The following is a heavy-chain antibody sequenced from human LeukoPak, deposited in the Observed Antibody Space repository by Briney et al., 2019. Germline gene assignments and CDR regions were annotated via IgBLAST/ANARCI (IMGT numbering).Heavy chain of an antibody. CDR2: INHSGST. J-gene: IGHJ4*02. CDR1: GGSFSGYY. V-gene: IGHV4-34*01. D-gene: IGHD1-1*01. CDR3: ARGTTTYYFDY. Sequence: SETLSLTCAVYGGSFSGYYWSWIRQPPGKGLEWIGEINHSGSTNYNPSLKSRVTISVDTSKNQFSLKLSSVTAADTAVYYCARGTTTYYFDYWGQGTLVTVSS.